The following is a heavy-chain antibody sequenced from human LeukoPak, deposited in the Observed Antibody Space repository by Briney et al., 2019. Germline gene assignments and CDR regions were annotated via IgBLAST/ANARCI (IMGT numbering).Heavy chain of an antibody. CDR2: INPSGGST. D-gene: IGHD3-22*01. CDR3: ARDQQQYDSDRLGAFDI. CDR1: GYTFTSYY. Sequence: GASVKVSCKASGYTFTSYYMHWVRQAPGQGLEWMGIINPSGGSTSYAQKFQGRVTMTRDMSTSTVYMELSSLRSEDTAVYYCARDQQQYDSDRLGAFDIWGQGTMVTVSS. V-gene: IGHV1-46*01. J-gene: IGHJ3*02.